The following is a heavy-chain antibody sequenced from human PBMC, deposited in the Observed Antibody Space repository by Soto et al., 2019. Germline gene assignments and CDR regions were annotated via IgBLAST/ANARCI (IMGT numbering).Heavy chain of an antibody. D-gene: IGHD2-15*01. CDR3: AKDASCYSCGA. CDR1: GGSISGRSNY. Sequence: SETLSLTCTVSGGSISGRSNYWGWIRQPPGRGPEWIGSIFYTGGTCYNPSLKSRVSISVDTSRNQFSLKLSSVTAADTAVYYCAKDASCYSCGAWGQGALVTVSS. CDR2: IFYTGGT. V-gene: IGHV4-39*01. J-gene: IGHJ4*02.